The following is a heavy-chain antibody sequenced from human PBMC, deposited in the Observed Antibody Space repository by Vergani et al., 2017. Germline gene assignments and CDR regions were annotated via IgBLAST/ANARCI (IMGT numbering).Heavy chain of an antibody. Sequence: EVQLLESGGGLVQPGGSLRLSCAASGFTFSSYAMSWVRQAPGKGLEWVSAISGSGGSTYYADSVKGRFTISRDNSKNTLYLQMNSLRAEDTAVYYCAKAPGVYYDYVWGSYSPGYFDYWGQGTLVTVSS. CDR3: AKAPGVYYDYVWGSYSPGYFDY. J-gene: IGHJ4*02. CDR2: ISGSGGST. D-gene: IGHD3-16*01. V-gene: IGHV3-23*01. CDR1: GFTFSSYA.